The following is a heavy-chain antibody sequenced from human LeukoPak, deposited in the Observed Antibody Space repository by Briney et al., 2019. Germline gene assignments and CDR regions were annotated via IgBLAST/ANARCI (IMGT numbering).Heavy chain of an antibody. CDR1: GGSISSSSYY. D-gene: IGHD3-3*01. J-gene: IGHJ3*02. Sequence: PSETLSLTCTVSGGSISSSSYYWGWIRQPPGKGLEWIGSIYYSGSTYYNPSLKSRVTISVDTSKNQFSLKLSSVTAVDTAVYYCARGDFWSNAFDIWGQGTMVTVSS. CDR2: IYYSGST. CDR3: ARGDFWSNAFDI. V-gene: IGHV4-39*01.